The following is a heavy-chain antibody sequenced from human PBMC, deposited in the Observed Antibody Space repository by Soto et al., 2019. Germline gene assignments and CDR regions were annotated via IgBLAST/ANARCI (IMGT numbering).Heavy chain of an antibody. V-gene: IGHV1-8*01. CDR2: MNPNSGNT. J-gene: IGHJ4*02. Sequence: QVQLGQSGAEVKKPGASVKVTCKASGYTFTCYDINWVRQATGQGLEWMGWMNPNSGNTGYAQKFQGRVTMTRNTSISTAYMELSSLRSEDTAVSYCARSTNDYGDRHWGQGTLVTVFS. CDR1: GYTFTCYD. D-gene: IGHD4-17*01. CDR3: ARSTNDYGDRH.